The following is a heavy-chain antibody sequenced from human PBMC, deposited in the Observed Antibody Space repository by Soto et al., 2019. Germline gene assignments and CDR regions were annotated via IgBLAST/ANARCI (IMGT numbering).Heavy chain of an antibody. CDR1: GYTFTSYD. CDR3: ARGAWIGYNWFDP. V-gene: IGHV1-8*01. D-gene: IGHD3-3*01. Sequence: RASVKVSCKASGYTFTSYDINWVRQATGQGLEWMGWMNPNSGNTGYAQKLQVRVTMTRNNSISTAYMELRSLRSEDTAVYYCARGAWIGYNWFDPWGQGTLVTVSS. CDR2: MNPNSGNT. J-gene: IGHJ5*02.